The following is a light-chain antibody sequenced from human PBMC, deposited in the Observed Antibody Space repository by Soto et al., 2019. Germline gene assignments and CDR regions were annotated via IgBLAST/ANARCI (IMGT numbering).Light chain of an antibody. CDR2: DVN. CDR1: SSDVGGYNL. J-gene: IGLJ1*01. V-gene: IGLV2-14*01. Sequence: QSALTQPASVSGCPGQSITISCTGTSSDVGGYNLVSWYQQYPDKAPKLMIFDVNTRPSGVSNRFSGSKSGNTASLTISGLQAEDEADYYCSSYKSSSTLPYVFGTGTKLT. CDR3: SSYKSSSTLPYV.